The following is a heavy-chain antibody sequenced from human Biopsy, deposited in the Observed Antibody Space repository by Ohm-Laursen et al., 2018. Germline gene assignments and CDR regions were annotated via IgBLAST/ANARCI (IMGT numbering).Heavy chain of an antibody. D-gene: IGHD3-9*01. CDR2: INPTGGTT. CDR3: ARDETGSSVFGPYYYGMDV. V-gene: IGHV1-46*01. CDR1: GYSFTKYY. J-gene: IGHJ6*02. Sequence: ASVKVSCNASGYSFTKYYINWVRQAPGQGLEWMGIINPTGGTTSYAEKFQGRVTLTRDTSTGTVYLELNSLIYEDAALYYCARDETGSSVFGPYYYGMDVWGQGTTVTVSS.